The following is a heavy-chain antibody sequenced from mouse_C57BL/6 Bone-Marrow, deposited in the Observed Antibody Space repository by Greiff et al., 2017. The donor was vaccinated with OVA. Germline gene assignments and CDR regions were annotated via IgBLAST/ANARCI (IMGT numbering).Heavy chain of an antibody. J-gene: IGHJ2*01. D-gene: IGHD4-1*01. CDR1: GYTFTSYW. Sequence: QVQLQQPGAELVMPGASVKLSCKASGYTFTSYWMHWLKQRPGQGLEWIGEIDPSDSYTNYNQKFKGKSTLTVDKSSSTAYMQLSSLTSEDSAVYYCARWDKGYYFDYWGQGTTLTVSS. CDR2: IDPSDSYT. V-gene: IGHV1-69*01. CDR3: ARWDKGYYFDY.